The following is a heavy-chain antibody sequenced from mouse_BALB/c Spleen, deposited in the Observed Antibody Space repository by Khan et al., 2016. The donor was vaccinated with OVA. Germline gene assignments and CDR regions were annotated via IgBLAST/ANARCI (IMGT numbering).Heavy chain of an antibody. V-gene: IGHV3-2*02. D-gene: IGHD1-1*01. J-gene: IGHJ2*01. CDR2: ISYSGST. CDR1: GYSITNNYA. Sequence: EVQLQESGPGLVKPSQSLSLTCTVTGYSITNNYAWNWIRQFPGNKLEWMGYISYSGSTNYNPSLKSRISITRDTSKNQFFLQLNSVTTEDTATYYCARVNYYGYYFDYWGQGTTLTVSS. CDR3: ARVNYYGYYFDY.